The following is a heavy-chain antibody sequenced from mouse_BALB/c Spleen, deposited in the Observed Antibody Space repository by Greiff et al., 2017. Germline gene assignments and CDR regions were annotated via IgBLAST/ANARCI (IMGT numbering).Heavy chain of an antibody. J-gene: IGHJ3*01. CDR2: ISSGGSYT. D-gene: IGHD1-1*01. V-gene: IGHV5-6*01. CDR3: ARHADYGSSYWFAY. CDR1: GFTFSSYG. Sequence: EVKLVESGGDLVKPGGSLKLSCAASGFTFSSYGMSWVRQTPDKRLEWVATISSGGSYTYSPDSVKGRFTISRDHAKNTLYLQMSSLKSEDTAMYYCARHADYGSSYWFAYWGKGLWSLSLQ.